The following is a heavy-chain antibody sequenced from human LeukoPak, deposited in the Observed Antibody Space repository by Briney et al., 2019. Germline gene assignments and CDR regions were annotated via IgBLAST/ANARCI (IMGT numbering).Heavy chain of an antibody. V-gene: IGHV1-18*01. Sequence: ASVKVSCKASGYTFTSYGISWIRQAPGQGLEWMGWISAYNGNTNYAQKLQGRVTMTTDTYTSTAYMELRSLRSDDTAVYYCARGVSGYSYGPFYYYYYMDVCGKGTTVTVSS. D-gene: IGHD5-18*01. CDR2: ISAYNGNT. CDR1: GYTFTSYG. J-gene: IGHJ6*03. CDR3: ARGVSGYSYGPFYYYYYMDV.